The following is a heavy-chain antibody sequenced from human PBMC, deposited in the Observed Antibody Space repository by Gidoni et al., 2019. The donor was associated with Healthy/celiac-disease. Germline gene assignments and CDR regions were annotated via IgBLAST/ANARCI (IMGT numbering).Heavy chain of an antibody. CDR1: GFTFTSYA. D-gene: IGHD3-10*01. CDR2: IIGSGGST. Sequence: EVQLFESGGGLVQPGGSMRLSCAASGFTFTSYAMSWVRQAPGKGLAWVSVIIGSGGSTYYADSVKGRFTISRDNSKNTLYLQMNSRRAEDTAVYYCAKDREVLWFGDQDAFDIWGQGTVVTVSS. CDR3: AKDREVLWFGDQDAFDI. V-gene: IGHV3-23*01. J-gene: IGHJ3*02.